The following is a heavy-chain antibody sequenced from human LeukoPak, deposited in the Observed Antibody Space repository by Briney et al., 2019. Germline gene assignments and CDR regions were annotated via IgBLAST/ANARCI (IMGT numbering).Heavy chain of an antibody. CDR3: ASGGGTSSSWYQKLR. CDR1: GGSISSYY. J-gene: IGHJ4*02. CDR2: IYTSGST. V-gene: IGHV4-4*07. Sequence: SETLSLTCTVSGGSISSYYWSWIRQPAGKGLEWIGRIYTSGSTNYNPSLKSRVTMSVDTSKNQFSLKLSSVPAADTAVYYCASGGGTSSSWYQKLRWGQGTLVTVSS. D-gene: IGHD6-13*01.